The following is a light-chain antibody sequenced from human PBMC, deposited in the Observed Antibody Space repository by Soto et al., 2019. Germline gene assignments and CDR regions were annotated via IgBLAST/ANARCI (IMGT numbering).Light chain of an antibody. CDR1: SGDITDNKY. CDR2: EIN. Sequence: QSALTQPPSASGSPGQSVTISCTGTSGDITDNKYVSWFQQHPGKAPKLLIYEINKRPSGVPHHFSGSKSGNTASLTVSGLQADDEADYYCNSYVGSNNYVFGTGTKLTVL. V-gene: IGLV2-8*01. CDR3: NSYVGSNNYV. J-gene: IGLJ1*01.